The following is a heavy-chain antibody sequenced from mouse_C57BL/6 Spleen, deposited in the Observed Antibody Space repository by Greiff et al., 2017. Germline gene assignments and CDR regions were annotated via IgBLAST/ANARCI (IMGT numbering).Heavy chain of an antibody. CDR3: ARDSPTVVAYYYAMDY. CDR2: ISDGGSYT. D-gene: IGHD1-1*01. J-gene: IGHJ4*01. Sequence: EVQLVESGGGLVKPGGSLKLSCAASGFTFSSYAMSWVRQTPEKRLEWVATISDGGSYTYYPDNVKGRFTISRDNAKNNLYLQMIHLKSEDTAMYYCARDSPTVVAYYYAMDYWGQGTSVTVSS. CDR1: GFTFSSYA. V-gene: IGHV5-4*01.